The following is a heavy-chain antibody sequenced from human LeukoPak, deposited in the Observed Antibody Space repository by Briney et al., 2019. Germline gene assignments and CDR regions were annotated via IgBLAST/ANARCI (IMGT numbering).Heavy chain of an antibody. CDR3: ARPMIGLLDAFDI. V-gene: IGHV1-18*01. J-gene: IGHJ3*02. CDR1: GYTFTSYG. CDR2: ISAYNGNT. D-gene: IGHD3-22*01. Sequence: ASVKVSCKASGYTFTSYGISWVRQAPGQGLEWMGWISAYNGNTNYAQKLQGRVTMTRDTPISTAYMELSRLRSDDTAVYYCARPMIGLLDAFDIWGQGTMVTVSS.